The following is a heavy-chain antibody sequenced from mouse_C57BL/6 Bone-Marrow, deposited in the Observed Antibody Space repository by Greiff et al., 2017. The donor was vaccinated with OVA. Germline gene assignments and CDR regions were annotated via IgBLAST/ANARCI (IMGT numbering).Heavy chain of an antibody. CDR2: IDTENGDT. Sequence: EVQLQQSGAELVRPGASVKLSCTASGFNIKDDYMHWVKQRPEQGLEWIGWIDTENGDTEYASKLQGKATITADTSSNTAYLQLSSLTSEDTAVYYCTTMVRYFDYWGQGTTLTVSS. V-gene: IGHV14-4*01. D-gene: IGHD2-2*01. J-gene: IGHJ2*01. CDR3: TTMVRYFDY. CDR1: GFNIKDDY.